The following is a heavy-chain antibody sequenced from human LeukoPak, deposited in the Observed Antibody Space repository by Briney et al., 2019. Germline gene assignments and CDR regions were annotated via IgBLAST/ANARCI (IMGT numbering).Heavy chain of an antibody. D-gene: IGHD6-13*01. J-gene: IGHJ4*02. CDR3: ARRGSSSWEIDY. CDR1: GGSISSSY. V-gene: IGHV4-59*08. Sequence: PSETLSLTCTVSGGSISSSYWSWIRQPPGKGLEWIGYMFYSGSTNYNPSLKSRVTISVDTSKNQFSLKLSSVTAADTAVYHCARRGSSSWEIDYWGQGTLVTVSS. CDR2: MFYSGST.